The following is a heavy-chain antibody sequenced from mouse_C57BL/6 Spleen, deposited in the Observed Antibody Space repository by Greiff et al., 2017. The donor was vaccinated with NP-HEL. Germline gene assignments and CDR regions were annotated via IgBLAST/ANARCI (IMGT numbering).Heavy chain of an antibody. CDR1: GYTFTSYW. V-gene: IGHV1-61*01. CDR3: ERGSKAAMDY. J-gene: IGHJ4*01. Sequence: VQLQQPGAELVRPGSSVKLSCKASGYTFTSYWMHWVKQRPGQGLEWIGNIYPSDSDTHYNQKFKDKATLTVDKSSSTAYMQLSSLTSEDSAVYCCERGSKAAMDYWGQGTSVTVSS. D-gene: IGHD2-5*01. CDR2: IYPSDSDT.